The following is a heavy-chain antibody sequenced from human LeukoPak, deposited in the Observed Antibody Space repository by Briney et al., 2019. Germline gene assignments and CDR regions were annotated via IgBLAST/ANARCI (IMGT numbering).Heavy chain of an antibody. CDR1: GFTFSSYG. Sequence: GGSLRLSCAASGFTFSSYGTHWVRQAPGKGLEWVAVIWYDGSNKYYADSVKGRFTISRDNSKNTLYLQMNSLRAEDTAVYYCARDQVGDILTGTYYFDYWGQGTLVTVSS. CDR2: IWYDGSNK. J-gene: IGHJ4*02. V-gene: IGHV3-33*01. CDR3: ARDQVGDILTGTYYFDY. D-gene: IGHD3-9*01.